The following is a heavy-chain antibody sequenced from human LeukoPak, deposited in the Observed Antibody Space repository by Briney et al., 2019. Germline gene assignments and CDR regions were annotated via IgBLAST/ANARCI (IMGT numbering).Heavy chain of an antibody. V-gene: IGHV4-38-2*01. J-gene: IGHJ4*02. CDR3: ARRNTAMATSNFDY. CDR1: GYSIGSGYY. Sequence: SETLSLTCAVSGYSIGSGYYWGWIRQPPGKGLEWIGSIYHSGSTYYNPSLKSRVTISVDTSKNQFSLKLSSVTAADTAVYYCARRNTAMATSNFDYWGQGTLVTVSS. CDR2: IYHSGST. D-gene: IGHD5-18*01.